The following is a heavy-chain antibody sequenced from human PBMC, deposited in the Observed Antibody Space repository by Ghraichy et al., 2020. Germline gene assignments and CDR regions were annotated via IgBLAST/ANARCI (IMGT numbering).Heavy chain of an antibody. CDR1: GYTFTSYA. J-gene: IGHJ4*02. Sequence: ASVKVSCKASGYTFTSYAMNWVRQAPGQGLEWMGWINTNTGNPTYAQGFTGRFVFSLDTSVSTAYLQISSLKAEDTAVYYCARSQGASSSWYPLHVDYWGQGTLVTVSS. CDR3: ARSQGASSSWYPLHVDY. CDR2: INTNTGNP. V-gene: IGHV7-4-1*02. D-gene: IGHD6-13*01.